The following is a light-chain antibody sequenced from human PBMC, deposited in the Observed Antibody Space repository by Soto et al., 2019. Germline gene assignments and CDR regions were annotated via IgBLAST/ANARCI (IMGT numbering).Light chain of an antibody. Sequence: DIQMTQSPPSLSAAVGDRVTITCRASQGISTFLAWYQQKPGTAPKLLISAASTLQSGVSSRFSGSGSGTDFTLTISSFPTGDVATYYCQKYNSAPRTFGQGTKVDI. J-gene: IGKJ1*01. CDR2: AAS. V-gene: IGKV1-27*01. CDR3: QKYNSAPRT. CDR1: QGISTF.